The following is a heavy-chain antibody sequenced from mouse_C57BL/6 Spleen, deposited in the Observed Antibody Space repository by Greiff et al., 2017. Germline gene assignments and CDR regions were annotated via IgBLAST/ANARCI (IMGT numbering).Heavy chain of an antibody. D-gene: IGHD2-4*01. V-gene: IGHV5-17*01. CDR1: GFTFSDYG. CDR2: ISSGSSTI. J-gene: IGHJ1*03. CDR3: ARPGYYDYDWYFDV. Sequence: EVQVVESGGGLVKPGGSLKLSCAASGFTFSDYGMHWVRQAPEKGLEWVAYISSGSSTIYYADTVKGRFTIARDNAKNTLFLQMTSLRSEDTAMYYCARPGYYDYDWYFDVWGTGTTVTVSS.